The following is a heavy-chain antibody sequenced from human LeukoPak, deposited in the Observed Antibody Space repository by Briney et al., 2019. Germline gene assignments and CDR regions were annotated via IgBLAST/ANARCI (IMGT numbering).Heavy chain of an antibody. CDR3: ARGRVTMVRGPITD. J-gene: IGHJ4*02. Sequence: SETLSLTCAVYGGSFSGHYWSWIRQPPGKGLEWIGEINHSGSTNYNPSLKSRVTISVDTSKNQFSLKLSSVTAADTAVYYCARGRVTMVRGPITDWGQGTLVTVSS. CDR2: INHSGST. V-gene: IGHV4-34*01. CDR1: GGSFSGHY. D-gene: IGHD3-10*01.